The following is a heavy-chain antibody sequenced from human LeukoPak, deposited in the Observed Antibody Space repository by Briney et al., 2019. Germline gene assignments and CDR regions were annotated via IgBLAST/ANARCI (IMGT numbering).Heavy chain of an antibody. V-gene: IGHV4-59*01. Sequence: SETLSLTCTVSGGSISSYYWSWIRQPPGKGLEWIGYIYYSGSTNYNPSLKSRVTISVDTSKNQFPLKLSSVTAADTAVYYCARDRGVLRFLEWPTGYFDLWGRGTLVTVSS. D-gene: IGHD3-3*01. CDR2: IYYSGST. CDR3: ARDRGVLRFLEWPTGYFDL. CDR1: GGSISSYY. J-gene: IGHJ2*01.